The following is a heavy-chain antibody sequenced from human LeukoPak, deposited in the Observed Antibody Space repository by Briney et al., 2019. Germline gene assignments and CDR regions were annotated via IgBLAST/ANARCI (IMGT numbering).Heavy chain of an antibody. CDR3: ARDWTDVLTGFYIDS. V-gene: IGHV7-4-1*02. D-gene: IGHD3-9*01. J-gene: IGHJ4*02. CDR2: INTNTGKP. CDR1: GYTFTSYA. Sequence: ASVKVSCKASGYTFTSYAMNWLRQVPGQGLEWMGWINTNTGKPTYAQGFTGRFVFSLDTSLRTAYQQISSLKAEDTAVYYCARDWTDVLTGFYIDSWGQGTRVTVSS.